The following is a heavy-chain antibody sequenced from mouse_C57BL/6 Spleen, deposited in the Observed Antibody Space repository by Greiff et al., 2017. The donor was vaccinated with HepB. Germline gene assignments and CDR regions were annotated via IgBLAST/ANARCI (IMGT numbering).Heavy chain of an antibody. CDR1: GYTFTSYW. V-gene: IGHV1-55*01. CDR2: IYPGSGST. CDR3: ARGGRIRPVYFDY. Sequence: QVQLQQSGAELVKPGASVKMSCKASGYTFTSYWITWVKQRPGQGLEWIGDIYPGSGSTNYNEKFKSKATLTVDTSSSTAYMQLSSLTSEDSAVYYCARGGRIRPVYFDYWGQGTTLTVSS. D-gene: IGHD3-3*01. J-gene: IGHJ2*01.